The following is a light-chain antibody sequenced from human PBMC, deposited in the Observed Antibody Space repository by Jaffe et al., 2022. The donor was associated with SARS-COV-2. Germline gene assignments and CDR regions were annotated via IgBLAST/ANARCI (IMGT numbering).Light chain of an antibody. J-gene: IGLJ2*01. CDR2: EVS. CDR1: SSDIGNYNL. V-gene: IGLV2-18*02. Sequence: QSALTQPPSVSGSPGQSVTISCTGTSSDIGNYNLVSWYQQPPGTAPKVIIYEVSNRPSGVPDRFSGSKSGNTASLTISGLQTEDEADYYCSSHTKGNTLAFGGGTKVTVL. CDR3: SSHTKGNTLA.